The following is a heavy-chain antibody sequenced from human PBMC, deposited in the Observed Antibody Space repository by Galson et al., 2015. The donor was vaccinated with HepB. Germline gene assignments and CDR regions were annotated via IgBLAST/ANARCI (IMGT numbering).Heavy chain of an antibody. CDR3: ASSSSAWYSSFDY. V-gene: IGHV5-51*03. CDR1: GYSFTSYW. J-gene: IGHJ4*02. Sequence: QSGAEVKKPGESLKISCNGSGYSFTSYWIGWVRQMPGKGLEWMGIIYPGDSDTRYSPSFQGQATIITAYLQWSSLKASDTAMYYCASSSSAWYSSFDYWGQGTLVTVSS. CDR2: IYPGDSDT. D-gene: IGHD6-19*01.